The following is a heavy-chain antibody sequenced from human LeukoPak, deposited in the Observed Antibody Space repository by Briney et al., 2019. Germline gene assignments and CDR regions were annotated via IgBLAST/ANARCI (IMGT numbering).Heavy chain of an antibody. CDR2: IKQDGSEK. CDR1: GFTFSSYW. CDR3: ARDAPSFDFWGGSYDAFDI. Sequence: PGGSLRLSCAASGFTFSSYWMSWVRQAPGKGLEGVANIKQDGSEKYYVVHVKVRFTISRDNAKNSLYLQMNSLRAEDTAVYYCARDAPSFDFWGGSYDAFDIWGQGTMVTVSS. D-gene: IGHD3-3*01. V-gene: IGHV3-7*01. J-gene: IGHJ3*02.